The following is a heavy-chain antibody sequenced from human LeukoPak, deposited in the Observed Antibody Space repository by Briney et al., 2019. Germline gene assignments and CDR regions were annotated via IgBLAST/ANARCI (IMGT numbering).Heavy chain of an antibody. J-gene: IGHJ4*02. V-gene: IGHV4-39*02. CDR3: ARPIEGNGYDYPVFEY. CDR2: IYYSGST. D-gene: IGHD5-12*01. CDR1: GGSISSSSYY. Sequence: SETLSLTCTVSGGSISSSSYYWGWIRQPPGKGLEWIGSIYYSGSTFYNPSLQSRITMSVDTPKNHFSLKLSSVTAADTAVYCARPIEGNGYDYPVFEYWGQGTLVTVSS.